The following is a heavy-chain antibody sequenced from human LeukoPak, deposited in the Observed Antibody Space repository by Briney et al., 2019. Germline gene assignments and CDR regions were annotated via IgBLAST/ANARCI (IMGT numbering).Heavy chain of an antibody. V-gene: IGHV1-24*01. CDR2: FDPEDGET. J-gene: IGHJ4*02. CDR1: GYTLTELS. D-gene: IGHD5-12*01. Sequence: ASVKVPCKVSGYTLTELSMHWVRQAPGKGLEWMGGFDPEDGETNYAQKFQGRVTMTEDTSTDTAYMELSSLRSEDTAVYYCATGPAPVVVAYGVAFDSWGQGTLVTASS. CDR3: ATGPAPVVVAYGVAFDS.